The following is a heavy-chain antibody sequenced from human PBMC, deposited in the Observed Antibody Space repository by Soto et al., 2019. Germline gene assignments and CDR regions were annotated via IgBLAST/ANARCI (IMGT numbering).Heavy chain of an antibody. J-gene: IGHJ4*02. V-gene: IGHV1-69*04. CDR2: IIPILGIA. CDR3: ARDERIGEWLRQN. D-gene: IGHD5-12*01. Sequence: ASVKVSCKASGGTFSSYTISWVRQAPGQGLEWMGRIIPILGIANYAQKFQGRVTITADKSTSTAYMELSSLRSEDTAVYYCARDERIGEWLRQNWGQGTLVTVSS. CDR1: GGTFSSYT.